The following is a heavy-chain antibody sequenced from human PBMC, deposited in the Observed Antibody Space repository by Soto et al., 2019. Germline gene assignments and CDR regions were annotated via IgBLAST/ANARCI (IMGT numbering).Heavy chain of an antibody. CDR2: IWYDGSNK. CDR3: ARDRLDYYYDSSGYTGGMDV. V-gene: IGHV3-33*01. Sequence: QVQLVESGGGVVQPGRSLRLSCAASGFTFSSYGMHWVRQAPGKGLEWVAVIWYDGSNKYYADSVKGRFTISRDNSMNTLYLQMNRLRAEDTAVYYCARDRLDYYYDSSGYTGGMDVWGQGTTVTVSS. J-gene: IGHJ6*02. D-gene: IGHD3-22*01. CDR1: GFTFSSYG.